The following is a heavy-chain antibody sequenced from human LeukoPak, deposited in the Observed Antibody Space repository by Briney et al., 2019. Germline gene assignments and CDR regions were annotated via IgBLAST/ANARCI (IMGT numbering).Heavy chain of an antibody. CDR1: GFTFSSYG. CDR3: AKDSSAYYRYFDY. V-gene: IGHV3-30*18. J-gene: IGHJ4*02. CDR2: ISYDGSNK. D-gene: IGHD3-22*01. Sequence: PGRSLRLSCAASGFTFSSYGMHWVRQAPGKGLEWVAVISYDGSNKYYADSVKGRFTISRDNSKNTLSLQMNSLGAEDTAVYYCAKDSSAYYRYFDYWGQGTLVIVSS.